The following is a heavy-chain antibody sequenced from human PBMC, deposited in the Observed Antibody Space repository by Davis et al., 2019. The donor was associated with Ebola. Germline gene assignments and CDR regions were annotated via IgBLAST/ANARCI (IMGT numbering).Heavy chain of an antibody. Sequence: GESLKISCKGSGYYFPNSWISWVRQMPGKGLEWMGIIYPGDSNARYSPSFQGQVTISADKSISTAYLQWNSLKASDTAIYYCAKYHATWYADSWGQGTLVTVSS. CDR1: GYYFPNSW. CDR2: IYPGDSNA. CDR3: AKYHATWYADS. J-gene: IGHJ5*01. D-gene: IGHD6-13*01. V-gene: IGHV5-51*01.